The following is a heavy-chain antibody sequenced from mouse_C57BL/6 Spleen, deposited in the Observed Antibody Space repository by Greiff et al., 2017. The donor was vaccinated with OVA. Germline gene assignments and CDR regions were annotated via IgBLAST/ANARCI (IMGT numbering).Heavy chain of an antibody. V-gene: IGHV1-39*01. Sequence: EVKLVESGPELVKPGASVKISCKASGYSFTDYYMNWVKQSNGKSLEWIGVINPNYGTTSYNQKFKGKATLTVDQSSSTAYMQLTSLTSEVSAVYYCARGDLHWYFDVWGTGTTLTVSS. CDR2: INPNYGTT. CDR1: GYSFTDYY. D-gene: IGHD3-3*01. J-gene: IGHJ1*03. CDR3: ARGDLHWYFDV.